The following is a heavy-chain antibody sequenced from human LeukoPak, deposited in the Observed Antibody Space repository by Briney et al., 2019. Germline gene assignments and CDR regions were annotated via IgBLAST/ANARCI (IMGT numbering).Heavy chain of an antibody. D-gene: IGHD6-13*01. J-gene: IGHJ4*02. V-gene: IGHV3-53*01. CDR2: IYSGGST. CDR3: TLGSLYSSSWYGDY. CDR1: GFTVSFNY. Sequence: GGSLRLSCAASGFTVSFNYMSWVRQAPGKGLEWISVIYSGGSTYYADSVKGRFTISRDNSKNTLYLQMNGLRAEDTAVYYCTLGSLYSSSWYGDYWGQGTLVTVSS.